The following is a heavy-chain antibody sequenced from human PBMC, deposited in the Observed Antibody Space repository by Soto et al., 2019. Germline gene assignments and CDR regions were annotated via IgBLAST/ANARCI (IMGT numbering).Heavy chain of an antibody. V-gene: IGHV4-34*01. J-gene: IGHJ6*02. D-gene: IGHD2-15*01. CDR1: GGSFSGYY. Sequence: PSETLSLTCAVYGGSFSGYYWSWIRQPPGKGLEWIGEINHSGSTNYNPSLKSRVTISVDTSKNQFSLKLSSVTAADTAVYYCARARRYCSGGSCYRELRTPYYYYYYGMDVWGQGTTVTVSS. CDR3: ARARRYCSGGSCYRELRTPYYYYYYGMDV. CDR2: INHSGST.